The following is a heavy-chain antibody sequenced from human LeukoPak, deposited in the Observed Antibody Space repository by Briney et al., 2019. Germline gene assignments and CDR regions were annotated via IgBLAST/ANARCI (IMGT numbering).Heavy chain of an antibody. J-gene: IGHJ6*02. D-gene: IGHD2/OR15-2a*01. V-gene: IGHV3-11*01. Sequence: GGSLRLSCAASGFTFGDYYMTWIRQAPGKGLEWLSFISSRGDSLYYADSVRGRFTISRDNANNSLFLQMNSLRAEDTAVYYCAREVVIVPDYFYYGLDVWGQGTTVSVSS. CDR3: AREVVIVPDYFYYGLDV. CDR2: ISSRGDSL. CDR1: GFTFGDYY.